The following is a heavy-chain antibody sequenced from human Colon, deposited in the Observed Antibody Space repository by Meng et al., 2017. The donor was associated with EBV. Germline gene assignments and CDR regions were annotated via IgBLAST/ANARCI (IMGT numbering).Heavy chain of an antibody. CDR2: IYHSGST. D-gene: IGHD2-21*02. CDR3: ARVGAYCGGDCYHPR. J-gene: IGHJ4*02. Sequence: PTAPMSLHCLGLGGALGSGNWWSWGRQPPVKCLQWIGEIYHSGSTHYNPSLKSRVTISVDESKNQFSLRLSSVTAADTAVYYCARVGAYCGGDCYHPRWGQGTLVTVSS. CDR1: GGALGSGNW. V-gene: IGHV4-4*02.